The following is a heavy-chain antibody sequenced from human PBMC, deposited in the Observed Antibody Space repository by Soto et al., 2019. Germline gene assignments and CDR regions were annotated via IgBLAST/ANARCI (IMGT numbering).Heavy chain of an antibody. D-gene: IGHD2-15*01. CDR1: GYSINSDDY. Sequence: PAGTLYLTCAVSGYSINSDDYWAWVRQPRGEGLEWIGSIYQSADMYYRPSLRSRVTISVDTSKNHFSLRLTSVTAEDTAVYYCARENPCTSYSDYWGRGILVTFSS. V-gene: IGHV4-38-2*02. CDR3: ARENPCTSYSDY. J-gene: IGHJ4*02. CDR2: IYQSADM.